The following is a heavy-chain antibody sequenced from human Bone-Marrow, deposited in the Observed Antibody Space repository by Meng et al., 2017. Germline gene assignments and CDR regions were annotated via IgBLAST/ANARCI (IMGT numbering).Heavy chain of an antibody. J-gene: IGHJ4*02. Sequence: GESLKISCAASGFTFSNAWMSWVRQAPGKGLELVGRIKYKIDGETTDYAAHVKGRFTISRDDLKKVLYLQMNRLTCEDTAVSYCATELGLLVTPNMGYWGQGTLVTVSS. V-gene: IGHV3-15*01. D-gene: IGHD5-12*01. CDR2: IKYKIDGETT. CDR1: GFTFSNAW. CDR3: ATELGLLVTPNMGY.